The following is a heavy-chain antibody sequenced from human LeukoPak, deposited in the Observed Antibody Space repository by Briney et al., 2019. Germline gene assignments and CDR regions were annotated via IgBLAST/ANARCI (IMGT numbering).Heavy chain of an antibody. D-gene: IGHD1-1*01. J-gene: IGHJ4*01. CDR1: GGSISSYY. CDR2: IYYSGST. V-gene: IGHV4-59*12. Sequence: PSETLSLTCTVSGGSISSYYWSWIRQPPGKGLEWIGYIYYSGSTNYNPSLKSRGTISVDTSKNQFSLKLSSVTAADTAVYYCAREMGLGYTSFYPYFDYWGQGTLVTVSS. CDR3: AREMGLGYTSFYPYFDY.